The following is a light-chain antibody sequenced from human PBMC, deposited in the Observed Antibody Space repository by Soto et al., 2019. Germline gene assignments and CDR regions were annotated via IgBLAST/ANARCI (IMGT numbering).Light chain of an antibody. CDR3: SSYTSSSKYV. Sequence: QSVLTQPASVSGSPGQSITISCTGTSSDVGGYNYVSWYQQHPGKAPKLMIYDDNYRPSGISHRFSGSKSGNTASLAISGLQAEDEADYFCSSYTSSSKYVFGTGTKVTVL. V-gene: IGLV2-14*03. CDR2: DDN. J-gene: IGLJ1*01. CDR1: SSDVGGYNY.